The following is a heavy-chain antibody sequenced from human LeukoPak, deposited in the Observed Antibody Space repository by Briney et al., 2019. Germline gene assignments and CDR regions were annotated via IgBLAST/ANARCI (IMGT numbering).Heavy chain of an antibody. CDR1: GFTFSSYG. CDR3: ARDRRYSYRFFDY. Sequence: GGSLRLSCAASGFTFSSYGMNWVRQAPGKGLEWVSSIISSSSYIYYADSVKGRFTISRDNAKNSLYLQMNSLRAEDTAVYYCARDRRYSYRFFDYWGQGTLVTVSS. D-gene: IGHD5-18*01. CDR2: IISSSSYI. J-gene: IGHJ4*02. V-gene: IGHV3-21*01.